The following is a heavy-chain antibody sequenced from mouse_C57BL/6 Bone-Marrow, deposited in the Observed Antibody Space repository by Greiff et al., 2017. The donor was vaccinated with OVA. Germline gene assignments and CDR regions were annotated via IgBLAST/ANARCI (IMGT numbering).Heavy chain of an antibody. D-gene: IGHD1-1*01. Sequence: EVKLVESGGGLVQPGGSLKLSCAASGFTFSDYYMYWVRQTPEKRLEWVAYISNGGGSTYYPDTVKGRFTISRDNAKNTLYLQRSRLKSEDTAMYYCARQGYYGSSHWYFDVWGTGTTVTVSS. CDR3: ARQGYYGSSHWYFDV. V-gene: IGHV5-12*01. CDR2: ISNGGGST. J-gene: IGHJ1*03. CDR1: GFTFSDYY.